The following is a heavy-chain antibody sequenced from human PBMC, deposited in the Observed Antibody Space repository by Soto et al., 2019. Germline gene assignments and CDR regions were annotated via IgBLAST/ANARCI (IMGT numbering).Heavy chain of an antibody. CDR3: ARITIFGEAGDWFDP. D-gene: IGHD3-3*01. CDR1: GGSISSGDYY. Sequence: KPSETLSLTCTVSGGSISSGDYYWSWIRQPPGKGLEWIGYIYYSGSTYYNPSLKSRVTISVDTSKNQFSLKLSSVTAADTAVYYCARITIFGEAGDWFDPWGQGTLVTVSS. V-gene: IGHV4-30-4*01. CDR2: IYYSGST. J-gene: IGHJ5*02.